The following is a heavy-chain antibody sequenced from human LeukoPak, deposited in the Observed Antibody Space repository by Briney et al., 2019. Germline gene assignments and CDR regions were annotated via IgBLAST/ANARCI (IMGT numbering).Heavy chain of an antibody. CDR3: ARGAFAGGYFDY. V-gene: IGHV3-21*01. Sequence: PGGSLRLSCAASGFTFSSYSMYWVRQAPGKGLEWVSSISSSSSYIYYADSVKGRFTISRDNAKNSLYLQMNRLRAEDTAVYYCARGAFAGGYFDYWGQGTLVTVSS. CDR1: GFTFSSYS. J-gene: IGHJ4*02. D-gene: IGHD6-13*01. CDR2: ISSSSSYI.